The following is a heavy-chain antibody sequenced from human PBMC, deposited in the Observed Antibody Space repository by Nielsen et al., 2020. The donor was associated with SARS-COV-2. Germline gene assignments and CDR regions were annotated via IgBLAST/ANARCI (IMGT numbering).Heavy chain of an antibody. J-gene: IGHJ4*02. V-gene: IGHV3-73*01. CDR1: GFTFSGSA. CDR2: IRSKANSYAT. D-gene: IGHD6-13*01. Sequence: GGSLRLSCAASGFTFSGSAMHWVRQASGKGLEWVGRIRSKANSYATAYAASVKGRFTISRDDSKNTAYLQMNSLKTEDTAVYYCARVPGSSWYFDYWGQGTLVTVSS. CDR3: ARVPGSSWYFDY.